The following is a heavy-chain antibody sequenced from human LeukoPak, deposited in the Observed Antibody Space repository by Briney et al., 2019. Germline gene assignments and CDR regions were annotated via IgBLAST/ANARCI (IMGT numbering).Heavy chain of an antibody. CDR2: INHSGST. CDR1: GGSFSGYY. Sequence: SETLSLTCAVYGGSFSGYYWSWIRQPPGKVLEWIGEINHSGSTNYNPSLKSRVTISVDTSKTHFSLKLTSVTAADTAVYYCARPLREYSYGIFDPWGQGILVTVSS. V-gene: IGHV4-34*01. D-gene: IGHD5-18*01. J-gene: IGHJ5*02. CDR3: ARPLREYSYGIFDP.